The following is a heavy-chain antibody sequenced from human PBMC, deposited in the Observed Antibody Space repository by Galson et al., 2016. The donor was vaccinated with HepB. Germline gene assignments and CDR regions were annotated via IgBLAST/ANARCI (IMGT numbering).Heavy chain of an antibody. Sequence: SLRLSCAASGFTFSSYGMHWVRQAPGKGLEWVAHIWYDGSNKYYANSVKGLFTVSRDNSKNTLSLQVNSLRAADTALYYCARDLSSAGRLADYWGQGTRVTVSS. CDR1: GFTFSSYG. J-gene: IGHJ4*02. D-gene: IGHD6-19*01. V-gene: IGHV3-33*01. CDR2: IWYDGSNK. CDR3: ARDLSSAGRLADY.